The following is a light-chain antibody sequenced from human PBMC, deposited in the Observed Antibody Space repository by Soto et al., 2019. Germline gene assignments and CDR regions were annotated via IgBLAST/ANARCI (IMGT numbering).Light chain of an antibody. V-gene: IGLV1-40*01. J-gene: IGLJ1*01. CDR2: GNS. CDR3: QSYDSSLSGFYV. Sequence: QSLLTQPPSVSGAPGQRVTISCTGSSCNIGAGYDVHWYQQLPGTAPKLLIYGNSNRPSGVPDRFSGSKSGTSASLAITGLQAEDEADYYCQSYDSSLSGFYVFGTGTKLTVL. CDR1: SCNIGAGYD.